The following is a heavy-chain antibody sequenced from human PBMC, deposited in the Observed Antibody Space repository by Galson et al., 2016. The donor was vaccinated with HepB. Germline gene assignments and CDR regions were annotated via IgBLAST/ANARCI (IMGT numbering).Heavy chain of an antibody. D-gene: IGHD3-3*01. Sequence: ETLSLTCTVSGYSIGSGFNWGWIRAAPGKGLEWIGSMHHNGNTFCNPSVRSRVTISIDMSKNQFSLNLTSVTAADTAIYYCAREHWGHTIPDLWGQGTLVTVSS. J-gene: IGHJ5*02. V-gene: IGHV4-38-2*02. CDR1: GYSIGSGFN. CDR2: MHHNGNT. CDR3: AREHWGHTIPDL.